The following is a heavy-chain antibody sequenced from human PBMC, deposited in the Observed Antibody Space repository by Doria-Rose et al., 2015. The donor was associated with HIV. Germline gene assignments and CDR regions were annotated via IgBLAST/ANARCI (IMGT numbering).Heavy chain of an antibody. Sequence: QVTLKESGPVLVKPTETLTLTCTVSGVSLSSPGMGVSWIRQPPGKALEWLANIFSDDERSDKTSLKSRLTISRDNSKSQVVLTMTDMDPVDTATYYCARIKSSRWYHKYYFDFWGQGTLVIVSA. CDR1: GVSLSSPGMG. J-gene: IGHJ4*02. CDR2: IFSDDER. D-gene: IGHD6-13*01. V-gene: IGHV2-26*01. CDR3: ARIKSSRWYHKYYFDF.